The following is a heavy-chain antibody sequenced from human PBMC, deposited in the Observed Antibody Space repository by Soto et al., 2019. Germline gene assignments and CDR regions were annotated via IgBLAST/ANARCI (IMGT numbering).Heavy chain of an antibody. V-gene: IGHV1-3*01. Sequence: ASVKVSFKASGYTFTSYAMHWVRQAPGQGLEWMGWINAGNGNTKYSQKFQGRVTITRDTSASTAYMELSSLRSEDTAVYYCAREGPVWIMVYAIYGGRTDAFDIWGQGTMVTVSS. CDR1: GYTFTSYA. J-gene: IGHJ3*02. D-gene: IGHD2-8*01. CDR3: AREGPVWIMVYAIYGGRTDAFDI. CDR2: INAGNGNT.